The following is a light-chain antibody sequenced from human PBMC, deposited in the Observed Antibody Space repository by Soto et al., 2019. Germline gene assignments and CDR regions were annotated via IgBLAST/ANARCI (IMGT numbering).Light chain of an antibody. CDR1: QSVSSN. V-gene: IGKV3-15*01. Sequence: EIVMTQSPATLSVSPGERATLSCRASQSVSSNLAWYQQKPGQAPRLLIYGASTRATGIPARFSGSGSGTEFTLTISSLQSEDFAVYYCQQYNSYYTFGQGTKLEI. CDR3: QQYNSYYT. CDR2: GAS. J-gene: IGKJ2*01.